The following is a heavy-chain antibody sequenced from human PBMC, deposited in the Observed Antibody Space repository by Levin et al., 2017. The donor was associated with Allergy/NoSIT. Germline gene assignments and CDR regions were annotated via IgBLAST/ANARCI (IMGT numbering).Heavy chain of an antibody. CDR2: ISYDGSNK. CDR1: GFTFSSYG. J-gene: IGHJ4*02. D-gene: IGHD6-19*01. Sequence: SCAASGFTFSSYGMHWVRQAPGKGLEWVAVISYDGSNKYYADSVKGRFTISRDNSKNTLYLQMNSLRAEDTAVYYCAKDLGSSGWTDGIDYWGQGTLVTVSS. CDR3: AKDLGSSGWTDGIDY. V-gene: IGHV3-30*18.